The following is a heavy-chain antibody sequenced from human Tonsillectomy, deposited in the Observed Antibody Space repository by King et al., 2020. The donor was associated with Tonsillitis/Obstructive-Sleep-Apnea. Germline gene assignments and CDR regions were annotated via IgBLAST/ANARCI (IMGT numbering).Heavy chain of an antibody. Sequence: QLVQSGGGLVKPGGSLRLSCAASGFTFTSAWMSWVRQAPGKGLGWVGRIKSKRDGGTTDYVAPVRGRFTISRDDSKNTVYLQMDSLKTEDTAVYYCTTDTRDWGQGTLVTVSS. CDR2: IKSKRDGGTT. D-gene: IGHD2-15*01. CDR3: TTDTRD. V-gene: IGHV3-15*01. CDR1: GFTFTSAW. J-gene: IGHJ4*02.